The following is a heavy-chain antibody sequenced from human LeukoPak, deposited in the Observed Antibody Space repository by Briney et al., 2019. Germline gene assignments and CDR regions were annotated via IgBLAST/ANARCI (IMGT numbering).Heavy chain of an antibody. CDR3: ARGPSSNWSGLDF. CDR1: GFSFSGHW. Sequence: GGSLRLSCAASGFSFSGHWMHWARHLPGKGLVWVSRISPTGSTTSYADSVKGRFTVSRDNAKNTLYLQVNNLRAEDTAVYYCARGPSSNWSGLDFWGQGTLLTVSS. D-gene: IGHD6-13*01. V-gene: IGHV3-74*01. J-gene: IGHJ4*02. CDR2: ISPTGSTT.